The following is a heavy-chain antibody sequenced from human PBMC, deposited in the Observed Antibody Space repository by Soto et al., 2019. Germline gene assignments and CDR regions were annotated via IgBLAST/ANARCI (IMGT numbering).Heavy chain of an antibody. CDR1: GFTFTSSA. Sequence: PSVKVSCKASGFTFTSSAMQWVRQARGQRLEWIGWIVVGSGNTNYAQKFQERVTITRDMSTSTAYMELSSLRSEDTAVYYCAADPRDYYYMDVWGKGTKVTVSS. J-gene: IGHJ6*03. CDR3: AADPRDYYYMDV. V-gene: IGHV1-58*02. CDR2: IVVGSGNT.